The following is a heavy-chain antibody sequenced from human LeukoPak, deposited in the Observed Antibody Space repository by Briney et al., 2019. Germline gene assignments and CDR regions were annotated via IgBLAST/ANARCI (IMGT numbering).Heavy chain of an antibody. D-gene: IGHD3-3*01. CDR2: IYHSGST. V-gene: IGHV4-38-2*02. J-gene: IGHJ4*02. Sequence: SETLSLTCTVSSGSISSYYWSWIRQPPGKGLEWIGSIYHSGSTYYNPSLKSRVTISVDTSKNQFSLKLSSVTAADTAVYYCARDLWNYDFWSGYSFDYWGQGTLVTVSS. CDR1: SGSISSYY. CDR3: ARDLWNYDFWSGYSFDY.